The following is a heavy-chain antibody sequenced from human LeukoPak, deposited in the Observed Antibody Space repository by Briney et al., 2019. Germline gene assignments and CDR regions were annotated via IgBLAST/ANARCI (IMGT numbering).Heavy chain of an antibody. CDR2: INPSGGST. CDR3: ARGPYGSGSYSSEYFQN. Sequence: ASVKVSCKASGYTFTSYYMHWVRQARGQGLEWMGIINPSGGSTSYAQKFQGRVTMTRDTSTSTVYMELSSLRSEDTAVYYCARGPYGSGSYSSEYFQNWGQGTLVTVSS. J-gene: IGHJ1*01. V-gene: IGHV1-46*01. D-gene: IGHD3-10*01. CDR1: GYTFTSYY.